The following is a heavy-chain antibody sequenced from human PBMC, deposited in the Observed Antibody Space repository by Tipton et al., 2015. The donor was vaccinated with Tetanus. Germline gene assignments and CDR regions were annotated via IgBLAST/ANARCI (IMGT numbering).Heavy chain of an antibody. V-gene: IGHV5-51*01. D-gene: IGHD2-8*01. CDR1: GYIFNNYW. J-gene: IGHJ4*02. CDR2: IYPADSDT. CDR3: ARAHCSDGVCNFDF. Sequence: VQLVQSGGEVKKPGESLKISCKGSGYIFNNYWIGWVRQKPGKGLEWMGIIYPADSDTRYSPSFQGQVTISVDKSINTAYLQWSSLKASDTSMFYCARAHCSDGVCNFDFWGQGALVTVAS.